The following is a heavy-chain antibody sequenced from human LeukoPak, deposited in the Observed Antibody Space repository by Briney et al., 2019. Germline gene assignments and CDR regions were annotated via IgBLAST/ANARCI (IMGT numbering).Heavy chain of an antibody. Sequence: PGRSLRLSCAASGFTFSSYGMHWVRQAPGKGLEWVAVISYDGSNKYYADSVKGRFTISRDNSKNTLYLQMNSLRAEDTAVYYCARDEVGGNSASFDYWGQGTLVTVSS. CDR3: ARDEVGGNSASFDY. J-gene: IGHJ4*02. CDR2: ISYDGSNK. V-gene: IGHV3-30*03. D-gene: IGHD4-23*01. CDR1: GFTFSSYG.